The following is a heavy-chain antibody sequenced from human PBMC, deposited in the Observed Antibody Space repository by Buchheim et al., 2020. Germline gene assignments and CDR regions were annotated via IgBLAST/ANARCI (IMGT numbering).Heavy chain of an antibody. Sequence: VQLVESGGGLVQPGGSLRLSCAASGFTFSSYSMNWVRQAPGKGLEWVAFIWYDGSEKHYIDSVKGRFSISRDNSKNTLYLEMNSLRGEDTAVYYCARDPPNSGWALDYWGQGTL. J-gene: IGHJ4*02. CDR2: IWYDGSEK. CDR1: GFTFSSYS. V-gene: IGHV3-33*08. CDR3: ARDPPNSGWALDY. D-gene: IGHD6-19*01.